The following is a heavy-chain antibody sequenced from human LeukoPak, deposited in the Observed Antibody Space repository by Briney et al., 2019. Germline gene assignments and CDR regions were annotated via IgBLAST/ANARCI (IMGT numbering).Heavy chain of an antibody. CDR3: ARVQRGIAVALDY. CDR1: GFTFSSYE. CDR2: ISTTGSSI. D-gene: IGHD6-19*01. V-gene: IGHV3-48*03. J-gene: IGHJ4*02. Sequence: GGSLRLSCAASGFTFSSYEMNWVRQAPGKGLEWVSYISTTGSSIYYADSVKGRFTISRDSVKNLLYLQMNSLRAEDTAVYYCARVQRGIAVALDYWGQGTLATVSS.